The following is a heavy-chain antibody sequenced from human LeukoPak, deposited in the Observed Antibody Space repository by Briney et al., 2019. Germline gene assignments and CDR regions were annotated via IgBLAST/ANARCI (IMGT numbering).Heavy chain of an antibody. CDR2: ISSNGGST. J-gene: IGHJ4*02. Sequence: GGSLRLSCSASGFTFSSYAMHWVCQAPGKGLEYVSAISSNGGSTYYADSVKGRFTISRDNSKNTLYLQMSSLRAEDTAVYYCVKGQQLVPYYFDYWGQGTLVTVSS. D-gene: IGHD6-13*01. CDR1: GFTFSSYA. V-gene: IGHV3-64D*09. CDR3: VKGQQLVPYYFDY.